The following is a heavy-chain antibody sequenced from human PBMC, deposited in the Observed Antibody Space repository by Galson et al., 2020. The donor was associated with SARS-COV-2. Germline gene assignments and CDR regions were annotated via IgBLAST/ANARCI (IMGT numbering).Heavy chain of an antibody. J-gene: IGHJ6*02. CDR1: GFTFSSYW. D-gene: IGHD3-16*01. V-gene: IGHV3-74*01. CDR2: INSDGSST. CDR3: ARSGQGAYYYYYGMDV. Sequence: GESLKISCAASGFTFSSYWMHWVRQAPGKGLVWVSRINSDGSSTSYADSVKGRFTISRDNAKNTLYLQMNSLRAEDTAVYYCARSGQGAYYYYYGMDVWGQGTTVTVSS.